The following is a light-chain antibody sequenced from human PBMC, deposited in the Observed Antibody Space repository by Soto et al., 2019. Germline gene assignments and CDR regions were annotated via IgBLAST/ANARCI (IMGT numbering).Light chain of an antibody. V-gene: IGLV2-14*01. J-gene: IGLJ7*01. CDR2: EVS. CDR3: ISYTRSSPLV. Sequence: QSVLTQPASVSVSPGQSITISCTGTSSDVGGYNYVSWYQHHPGKAPKLILYEVSNRPSGVSNRFSGSKSGDTASLIISGLQAEDEADYYCISYTRSSPLVFGGGTQLTVL. CDR1: SSDVGGYNY.